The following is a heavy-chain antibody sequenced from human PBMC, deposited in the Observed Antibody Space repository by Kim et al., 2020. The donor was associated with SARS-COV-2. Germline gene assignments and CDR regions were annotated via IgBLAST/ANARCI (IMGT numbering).Heavy chain of an antibody. Sequence: YADCVKGRFHISGEDSKNKLYLQMNSLRAEDTAVYYLAKEYSGYDYAFDIWGKGTMVTVSS. D-gene: IGHD5-12*01. CDR3: AKEYSGYDYAFDI. J-gene: IGHJ3*02. V-gene: IGHV3-23*01.